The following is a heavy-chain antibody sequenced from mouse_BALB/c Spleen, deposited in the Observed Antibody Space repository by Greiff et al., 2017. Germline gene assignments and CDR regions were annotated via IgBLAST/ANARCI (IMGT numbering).Heavy chain of an antibody. J-gene: IGHJ4*01. CDR1: GFSLTSYG. D-gene: IGHD2-1*01. CDR3: ARQRGNYEEMDY. Sequence: VKLMESGPDLVAPSQSLSITCTVSGFSLTSYGVHWVRQPPGKGLEWLVVIWSDGSTTYNSALKSRLSISKDNSKSQVFLKMNSLQTDDTAMYYCARQRGNYEEMDYWGQGTSVTVSS. CDR2: IWSDGST. V-gene: IGHV2-6-2*01.